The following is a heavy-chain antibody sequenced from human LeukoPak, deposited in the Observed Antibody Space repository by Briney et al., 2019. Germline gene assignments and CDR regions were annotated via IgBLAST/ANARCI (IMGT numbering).Heavy chain of an antibody. V-gene: IGHV4-34*01. CDR2: INHSGST. J-gene: IGHJ1*01. Sequence: SETLSPTCAVYGGSFSGYYWSWIRQPPGKGLEWIGEINHSGSTNYNPSLKSRVTISVDTSKNQFSLKLSSVTAADTAVYYCARRLASYSSGWQYFQHWGQGTLVTVSS. CDR3: ARRLASYSSGWQYFQH. CDR1: GGSFSGYY. D-gene: IGHD6-19*01.